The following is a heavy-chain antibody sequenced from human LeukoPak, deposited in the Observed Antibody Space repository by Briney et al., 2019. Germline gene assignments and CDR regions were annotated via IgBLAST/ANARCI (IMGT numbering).Heavy chain of an antibody. CDR1: GYTFTGYY. CDR3: ARDEDVGSGWYGFCDS. D-gene: IGHD6-19*01. J-gene: IGHJ4*02. CDR2: INPNSGGT. Sequence: ASVKVSCKASGYTFTGYYMHWVRQAPGQGLEWMGWINPNSGGTNYAQKFQGRVTMTRDTSISTAYMELSRLRSDDTAVYYCARDEDVGSGWYGFCDSWGQGTLVTVSS. V-gene: IGHV1-2*02.